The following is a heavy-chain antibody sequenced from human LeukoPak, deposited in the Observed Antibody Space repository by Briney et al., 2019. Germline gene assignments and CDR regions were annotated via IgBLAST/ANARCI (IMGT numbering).Heavy chain of an antibody. CDR2: ISYDGSNK. CDR1: GFTFSSYA. CDR3: VRDGGRLNFGNGASFDY. D-gene: IGHD3-10*01. V-gene: IGHV3-30*04. J-gene: IGHJ4*02. Sequence: PGRSLRLSCAASGFTFSSYAMHWVRQAPGKGLEWVAVISYDGSNKYYADSVKGRFTISRDNAKNTLYLQMNSLRAEDTAMYYCVRDGGRLNFGNGASFDYWGQGTLVTVSS.